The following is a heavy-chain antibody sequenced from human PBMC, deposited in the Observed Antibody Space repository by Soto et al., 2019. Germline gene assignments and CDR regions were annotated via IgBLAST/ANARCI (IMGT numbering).Heavy chain of an antibody. V-gene: IGHV1-46*03. D-gene: IGHD2-21*02. Sequence: GASVKVSCKASGYTFTSYYMHWVRQAPGQGLEWMGTINPSGGHTTYAQKFLGRVTMTRDTSTSTLYMELTSLRSEDTAVYFCARGGHVVVVTTAFDYWGQGTRVTVSS. CDR3: ARGGHVVVVTTAFDY. CDR1: GYTFTSYY. J-gene: IGHJ4*02. CDR2: INPSGGHT.